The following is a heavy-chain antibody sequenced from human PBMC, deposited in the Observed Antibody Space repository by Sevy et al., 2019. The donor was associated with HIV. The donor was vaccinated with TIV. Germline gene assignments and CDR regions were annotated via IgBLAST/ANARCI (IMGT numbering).Heavy chain of an antibody. Sequence: GGSLRLSCAASGFTFSTYSMNWVRQAPGKGLEWISSVSSSSTYIYYAESVKGRFTISRDKAKNSLNLQMNSLRVEDTAVYYCARHLCTGGVCPRWGYYYYGMDVWGQGTTVTVSS. CDR2: VSSSSTYI. CDR1: GFTFSTYS. CDR3: ARHLCTGGVCPRWGYYYYGMDV. V-gene: IGHV3-21*01. J-gene: IGHJ6*02. D-gene: IGHD2-8*02.